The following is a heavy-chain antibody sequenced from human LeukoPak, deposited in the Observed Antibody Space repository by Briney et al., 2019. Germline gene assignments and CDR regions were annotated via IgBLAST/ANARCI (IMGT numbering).Heavy chain of an antibody. CDR2: ISYDATNK. CDR3: ARENAFDI. V-gene: IGHV3-30*03. Sequence: PGRSLRLSCAASGFTFSSSDMHWVRQAPGKGLEWVAVISYDATNKYYADSVKGRFTISRDNSKNTLYLQMNSLRAEDTAVYYCARENAFDIWGQGTMVTVSS. J-gene: IGHJ3*02. CDR1: GFTFSSSD.